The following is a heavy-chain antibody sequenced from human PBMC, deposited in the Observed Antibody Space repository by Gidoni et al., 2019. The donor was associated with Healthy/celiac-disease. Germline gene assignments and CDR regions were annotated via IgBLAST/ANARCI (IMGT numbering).Heavy chain of an antibody. CDR3: ASQPAAIESWFDP. J-gene: IGHJ5*02. D-gene: IGHD2-2*01. CDR1: GGSISSSSYY. CDR2: IYYSGST. Sequence: QLQLQESGPGLVKPSETLSLTCPVSGGSISSSSYYWGWIRQPPGKGLEWIGSIYYSGSTYYNPSLKSRVTISVDTSKNQFSLKLSSVTAADTAVYYCASQPAAIESWFDPWGQGTLVTVSS. V-gene: IGHV4-39*01.